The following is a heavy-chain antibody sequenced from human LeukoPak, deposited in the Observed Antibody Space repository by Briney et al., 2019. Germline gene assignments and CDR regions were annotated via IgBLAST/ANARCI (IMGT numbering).Heavy chain of an antibody. CDR2: IYAGGSDT. CDR1: GYSIVNYW. Sequence: GESLKISCKASGYSIVNYWSAWVRRMPGKGLGWVGIIYAGGSDTRYRPPSHGQLTISAAPSVSTVYLQRRRLKASDTDMYSCPRRYDSSGYSTYYFAHSGQGALVTVSS. CDR3: PRRYDSSGYSTYYFAH. J-gene: IGHJ4*02. V-gene: IGHV5-51*01. D-gene: IGHD3-22*01.